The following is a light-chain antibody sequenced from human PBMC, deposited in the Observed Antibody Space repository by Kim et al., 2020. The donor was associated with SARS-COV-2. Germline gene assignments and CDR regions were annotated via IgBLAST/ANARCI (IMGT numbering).Light chain of an antibody. J-gene: IGKJ2*01. CDR3: QQYGSSPPYT. CDR1: QSVSSSY. Sequence: EIVLTQSPGTLSLSPGERATLSCRASQSVSSSYLAWYQQKPGQAPRLLIYGASSRATGIPDRLSSSGSGTGFTLTISRLEPEDFAVYYCQQYGSSPPYTFGQGTKLEI. CDR2: GAS. V-gene: IGKV3-20*01.